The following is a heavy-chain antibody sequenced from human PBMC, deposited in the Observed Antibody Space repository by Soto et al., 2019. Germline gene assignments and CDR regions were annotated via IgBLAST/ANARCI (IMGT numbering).Heavy chain of an antibody. V-gene: IGHV5-51*01. J-gene: IGHJ3*02. CDR2: IYPGDSDT. CDR1: ADIFSTSL. Sequence: GESLKISCTAYADIFSTSLIGWVRQLPGKVLELMGVIYPGDSDTRDSPSFEGHVSISADKSTSTAYLLCGRLKAEATAIYYCASHLSYTNYSDTGRNYGFDIWGQGTMVTVSS. D-gene: IGHD1-26*01. CDR3: ASHLSYTNYSDTGRNYGFDI.